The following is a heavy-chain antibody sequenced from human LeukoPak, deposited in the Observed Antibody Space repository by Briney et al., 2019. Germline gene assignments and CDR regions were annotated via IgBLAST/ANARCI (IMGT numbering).Heavy chain of an antibody. J-gene: IGHJ6*03. CDR1: GGTFSSYA. V-gene: IGHV1-69*13. CDR3: ARGIVPAAAAPYYMNV. Sequence: SVKVSCKASGGTFSSYAISWVRQAPGQGLEWMGGIIPIFGTANYAQKFQGRVTITADESTSTAYMELSSLRSEDTAVYYCARGIVPAAAAPYYMNVWGKGTTVTVSS. D-gene: IGHD2-2*01. CDR2: IIPIFGTA.